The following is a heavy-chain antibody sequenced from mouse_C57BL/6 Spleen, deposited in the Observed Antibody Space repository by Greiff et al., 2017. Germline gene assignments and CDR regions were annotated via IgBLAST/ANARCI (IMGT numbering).Heavy chain of an antibody. V-gene: IGHV1-82*01. CDR2: IYPGDGDT. D-gene: IGHD1-1*01. CDR3: AREALFRDY. Sequence: VQVVESGPELVKPGASVKISCKASGYAFSSSWMNWVKQRPGKGLEWIGRIYPGDGDTNYNGKFKGKATLTADKSSSTAYMQLSSLTSEDSAVYFCAREALFRDYWGQGTTLTVSS. J-gene: IGHJ2*01. CDR1: GYAFSSSW.